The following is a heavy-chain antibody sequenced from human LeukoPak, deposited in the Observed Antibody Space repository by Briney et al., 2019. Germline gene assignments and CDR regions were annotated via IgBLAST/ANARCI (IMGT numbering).Heavy chain of an antibody. CDR1: GYTFTGYY. V-gene: IGHV1-2*02. D-gene: IGHD3-3*01. Sequence: ASVNASCKASGYTFTGYYIHWVRQAPGQGLEWMGWINPNSGGTNYAQKFQGRVTMTTDTSTSTAYMELRSLRSDDTAVYYCARDFPRYYDFWSGFDYWGQGTLVTVSS. CDR2: INPNSGGT. CDR3: ARDFPRYYDFWSGFDY. J-gene: IGHJ4*02.